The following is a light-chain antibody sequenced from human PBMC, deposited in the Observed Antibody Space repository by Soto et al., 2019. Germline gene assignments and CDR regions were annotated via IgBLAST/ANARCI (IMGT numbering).Light chain of an antibody. CDR1: SSDVGGYNY. CDR3: CSYAGSYTVV. Sequence: QSVLTQPRSVSGSPGQSVTISCTGTSSDVGGYNYVSWYQQHPGKAPKLMIYDVNKRPSGVPDRFSGSKSGNTASLTISGLQAEDEADYYCCSYAGSYTVVFCGGTKLTVL. CDR2: DVN. V-gene: IGLV2-11*01. J-gene: IGLJ2*01.